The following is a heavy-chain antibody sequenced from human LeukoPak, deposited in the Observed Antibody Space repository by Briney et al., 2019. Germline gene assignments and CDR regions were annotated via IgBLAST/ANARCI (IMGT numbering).Heavy chain of an antibody. CDR3: AKGYYYDSPAWDPAADAFDI. CDR1: GFTFSSYA. D-gene: IGHD3-22*01. Sequence: GGSLRLSCAASGFTFSSYAMSWVRQAPGKGLEWVSSISGRGGSTYYADSVKGRFTISRDNSKNTLYLQMNSLRAEDTAVYYCAKGYYYDSPAWDPAADAFDIWGQGTMVTVSS. J-gene: IGHJ3*02. V-gene: IGHV3-23*01. CDR2: ISGRGGST.